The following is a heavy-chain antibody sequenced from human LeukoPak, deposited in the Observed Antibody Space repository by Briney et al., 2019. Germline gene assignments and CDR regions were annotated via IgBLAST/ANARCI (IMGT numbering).Heavy chain of an antibody. Sequence: PGGSLTLSCAASGFTFSDSYMTWIRQTPGKGLEYLSYISGGGSDIIYADSVKGRFTISRDNAKNSLYLQMSSLRVGDSAVYYCARTARLLGPWGQGTLVTVSS. CDR2: ISGGGSDI. V-gene: IGHV3-11*04. J-gene: IGHJ5*02. CDR3: ARTARLLGP. D-gene: IGHD2-21*01. CDR1: GFTFSDSY.